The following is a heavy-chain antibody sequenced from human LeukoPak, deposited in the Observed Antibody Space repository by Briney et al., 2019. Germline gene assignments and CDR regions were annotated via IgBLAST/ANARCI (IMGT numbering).Heavy chain of an antibody. CDR2: IFYSGHT. CDR1: GGSITSHS. J-gene: IGHJ5*02. V-gene: IGHV4-59*11. Sequence: SETLSLTCTVSGGSITSHSWSWIRQPPGKGLEWIGYIFYSGHTNYNPSLRSRVTISVDTSKSQFSLRLTSVTAADTAVYFCARDTDRRSSPGSWFDPWGQGTLVTVSS. D-gene: IGHD2-15*01. CDR3: ARDTDRRSSPGSWFDP.